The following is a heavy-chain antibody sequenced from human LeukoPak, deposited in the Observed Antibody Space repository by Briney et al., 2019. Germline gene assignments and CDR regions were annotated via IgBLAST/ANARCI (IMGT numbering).Heavy chain of an antibody. D-gene: IGHD2-15*01. CDR2: INWNGGST. CDR3: ARGVPTYCIGGTCHSGDPFDI. CDR1: GFTFDDFG. V-gene: IGHV3-20*04. J-gene: IGHJ3*02. Sequence: EGSLRLSCAASGFTFDDFGVSWVRLAPGKGLEWVSGINWNGGSTGYADSVKGRFTISRDDAKNSLYLQMNSLRAEDTAFYYCARGVPTYCIGGTCHSGDPFDIWGQGTMVTVSS.